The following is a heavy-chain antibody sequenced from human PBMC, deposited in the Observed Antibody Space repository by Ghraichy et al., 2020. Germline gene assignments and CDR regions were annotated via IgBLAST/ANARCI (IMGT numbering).Heavy chain of an antibody. CDR2: INSSGGII. J-gene: IGHJ6*02. CDR3: VRRYYYFNGMDV. V-gene: IGHV3-11*01. Sequence: GGSLRLSCAASGFTFSDYYFIWIRQAPGKGLECISYINSSGGIIYYADSVKGRFTISRDNAKNSVYLQMHSLRPEDTAVYYCVRRYYYFNGMDVWGQGTPVTVSS. CDR1: GFTFSDYY.